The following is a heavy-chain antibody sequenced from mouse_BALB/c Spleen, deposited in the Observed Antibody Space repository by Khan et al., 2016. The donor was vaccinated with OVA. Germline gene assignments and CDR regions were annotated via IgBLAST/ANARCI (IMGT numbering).Heavy chain of an antibody. CDR3: ARKDYYDYDPFPY. Sequence: EVQLQESGPGLVKPSQSLSLTCTVTGYSITSEYTWNWIRQFPGNKLEWMGFISYSGNTRYNPSLKSRISLPRDTSKNQFFLQLNSVTSEDTATYYCARKDYYDYDPFPYWGQGTLVTVSA. V-gene: IGHV3-2*02. J-gene: IGHJ3*01. CDR2: ISYSGNT. D-gene: IGHD2-4*01. CDR1: GYSITSEYT.